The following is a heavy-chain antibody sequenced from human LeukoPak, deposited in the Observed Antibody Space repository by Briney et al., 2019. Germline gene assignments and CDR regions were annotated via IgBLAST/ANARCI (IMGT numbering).Heavy chain of an antibody. CDR3: ATETGIAAPY. Sequence: GESLRLSCAASGFTFSSYGMNWVRQAPGKGLEWVSSISSSSSYIYSADSVKGRFTISRDNDKNSLYLQMNSLRAEDTAVYYCATETGIAAPYWGQGTLVTVSS. D-gene: IGHD6-13*01. J-gene: IGHJ4*02. CDR1: GFTFSSYG. CDR2: ISSSSSYI. V-gene: IGHV3-21*01.